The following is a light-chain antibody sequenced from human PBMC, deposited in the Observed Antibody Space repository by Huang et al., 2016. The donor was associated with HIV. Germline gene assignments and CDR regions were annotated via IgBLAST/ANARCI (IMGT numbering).Light chain of an antibody. CDR2: VAS. V-gene: IGKV3-20*01. CDR3: QHYGTSPQT. J-gene: IGKJ2*01. CDR1: QSINNNY. Sequence: EIVLTQSPGTLSLSPGEGATLSCRASQSINNNYLAWFQQKPGQPPRRLIDVASSRATGVPDRFTGSGSGTDFNLTISRLETEDFAMYFCQHYGTSPQTFGQGTKLEIK.